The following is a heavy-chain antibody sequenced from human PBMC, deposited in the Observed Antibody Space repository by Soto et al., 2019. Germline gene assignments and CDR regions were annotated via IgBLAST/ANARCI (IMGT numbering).Heavy chain of an antibody. CDR2: IDYSGST. Sequence: QLLLQESGPGLVKPSETLSLTCTVSGGSISSSSYYWAWIRQPPGKGLEWIANIDYSGSTYYNPSLKSRVAISVDTSQNQFPVKLTSVTAADTAVYSCARHVSVSGNEYYFDQWGQGTLVTVSS. CDR1: GGSISSSSYY. D-gene: IGHD5-12*01. J-gene: IGHJ4*02. V-gene: IGHV4-39*01. CDR3: ARHVSVSGNEYYFDQ.